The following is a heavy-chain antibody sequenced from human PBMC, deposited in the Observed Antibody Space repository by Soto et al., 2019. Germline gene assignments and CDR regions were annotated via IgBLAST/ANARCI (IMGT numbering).Heavy chain of an antibody. CDR3: ARPSSQSLDY. Sequence: GGSLRLSCVASGFTFSSYWMNWVRQAPGKGLEWVANINQDGSAKYFVDSVKGRFTISRDNAKNSLFLQMSSLRAEDTAVYYCARPSSQSLDYWGQGTLVTVSS. CDR2: INQDGSAK. V-gene: IGHV3-7*01. CDR1: GFTFSSYW. J-gene: IGHJ4*02.